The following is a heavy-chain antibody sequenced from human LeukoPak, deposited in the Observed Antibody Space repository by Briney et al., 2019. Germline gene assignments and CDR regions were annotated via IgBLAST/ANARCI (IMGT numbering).Heavy chain of an antibody. D-gene: IGHD3-10*01. CDR3: AETVLGSGSPDYGMDV. Sequence: LGASVKVSCKASGYTFTSYGISWVRQAPGQGLEWMGWINPNSGDTNYAQKFQGRVTMTRDTSISTAYMELSRLRSDDTAVYYCAETVLGSGSPDYGMDVWGQGTTVTVSS. CDR1: GYTFTSYG. J-gene: IGHJ6*02. CDR2: INPNSGDT. V-gene: IGHV1-2*03.